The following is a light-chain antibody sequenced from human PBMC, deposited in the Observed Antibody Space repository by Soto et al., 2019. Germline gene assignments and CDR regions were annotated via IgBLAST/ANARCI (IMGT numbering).Light chain of an antibody. CDR2: HAS. CDR1: QNIGRW. J-gene: IGKJ1*01. V-gene: IGKV1-5*01. CDR3: QQYNSYSWT. Sequence: DIQMTQSPSTLSASIGDRVTISCRASQNIGRWFAWYQQKPGTAPNLLIYHASNLRGGVPTRFSGGGTGTECTLTISILQPDDIATYSCQQYNSYSWTFGQGTKVEIK.